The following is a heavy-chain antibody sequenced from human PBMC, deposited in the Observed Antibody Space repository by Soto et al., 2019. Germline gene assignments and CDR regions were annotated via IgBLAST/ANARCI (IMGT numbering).Heavy chain of an antibody. J-gene: IGHJ4*02. V-gene: IGHV3-23*01. CDR2: ISGSGGST. D-gene: IGHD1-1*01. Sequence: GGSLRLSCAASGFTFSSYAMSWVRQAPGKGLEWASAISGSGGSTYYADSVKGRFTISRDNSKNTLYLQMNSLRAEDTAVYYCAKGLKFWNDGIFDYWGQGTLVTVSS. CDR3: AKGLKFWNDGIFDY. CDR1: GFTFSSYA.